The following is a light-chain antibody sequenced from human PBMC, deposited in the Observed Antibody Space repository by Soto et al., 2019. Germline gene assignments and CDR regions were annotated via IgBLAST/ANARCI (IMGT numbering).Light chain of an antibody. Sequence: IVLTLSPGTLSLSPGERATLSSRASQSVSSDYLAWYHQKPGQPPRLLIYGASSRATGIPDRFSGSGSGTDFTLTISRLEPEDFAVYYCHQYGSSPTFGQGTRLEIK. V-gene: IGKV3-20*01. CDR3: HQYGSSPT. CDR1: QSVSSDY. J-gene: IGKJ5*01. CDR2: GAS.